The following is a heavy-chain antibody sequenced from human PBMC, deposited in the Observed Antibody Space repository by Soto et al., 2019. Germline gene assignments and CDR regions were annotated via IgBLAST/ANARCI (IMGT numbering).Heavy chain of an antibody. CDR3: ARDRNQGWLLVYYFDY. J-gene: IGHJ4*02. CDR2: INAGNGNT. D-gene: IGHD5-12*01. Sequence: ASVNVSCKASGYTFTSYAMHWVRQAPGQRLEWMGWINAGNGNTKYSQKFQGRVTITRDTSASTAYMELSSLRSEDTAVYYCARDRNQGWLLVYYFDYWGQGTLVTVSS. CDR1: GYTFTSYA. V-gene: IGHV1-3*01.